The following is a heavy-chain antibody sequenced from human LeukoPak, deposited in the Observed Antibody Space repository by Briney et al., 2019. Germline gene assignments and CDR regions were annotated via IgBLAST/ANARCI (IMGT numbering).Heavy chain of an antibody. J-gene: IGHJ6*02. Sequence: GASVKVSCKASGYTLTNYDISWVRQAPGQGLEWMGRIIPILGIANYAQKFQGRVTITADKSTSTAYMELSSLRSEDTAVYYCARYCSGGSCYRYYYGMDVWGQGTTVTVSS. CDR3: ARYCSGGSCYRYYYGMDV. CDR2: IIPILGIA. D-gene: IGHD2-15*01. CDR1: GYTLTNYD. V-gene: IGHV1-69*04.